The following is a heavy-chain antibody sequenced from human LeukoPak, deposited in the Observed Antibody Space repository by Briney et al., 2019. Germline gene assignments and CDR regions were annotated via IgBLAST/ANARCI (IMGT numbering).Heavy chain of an antibody. J-gene: IGHJ4*02. V-gene: IGHV1-8*03. CDR2: VNPDSGNT. Sequence: ASVKVSCKASGYTFTSYDINWVRQATGQGLEWMGWVNPDSGNTGYAQKFQGRVTITRNTSISTAYMELSSLRSEDTAVYYCARGRYYDFWSGYYIHHFDYWGQGTLVTVSS. CDR1: GYTFTSYD. D-gene: IGHD3-3*01. CDR3: ARGRYYDFWSGYYIHHFDY.